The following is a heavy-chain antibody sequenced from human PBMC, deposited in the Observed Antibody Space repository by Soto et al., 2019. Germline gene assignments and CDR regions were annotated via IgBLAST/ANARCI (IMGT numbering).Heavy chain of an antibody. CDR1: GGTFSSYA. J-gene: IGHJ6*02. D-gene: IGHD3-3*01. CDR3: ERECSPLRHTVHYDFMNAYSGYLMHV. CDR2: IIPIFGTA. Sequence: QVQLVQSGAEVKKPGSSVKVSCKASGGTFSSYAISWVRQAPGQGLEWMGGIIPIFGTANYAQKFQGRVTITADVSTRTAYLEQSSLRSEDTAVYYCERECSPLRHTVHYDFMNAYSGYLMHVWGQGTTVTVSS. V-gene: IGHV1-69*12.